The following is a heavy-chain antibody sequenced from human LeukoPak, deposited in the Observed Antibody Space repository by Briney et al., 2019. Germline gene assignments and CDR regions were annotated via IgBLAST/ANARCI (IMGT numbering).Heavy chain of an antibody. V-gene: IGHV3-21*01. CDR2: ISSSSSYI. Sequence: GGSLRLSCAASGFTFSSYSMNWVRQAPGKGLEWVSSISSSSSYIYYADSVKGRFTISRDNAKNSLYLQMNSLRAEDTAVYYCAREMVPYDFWSGSQVWGQGTLVTVSS. D-gene: IGHD3-3*01. CDR3: AREMVPYDFWSGSQV. J-gene: IGHJ4*02. CDR1: GFTFSSYS.